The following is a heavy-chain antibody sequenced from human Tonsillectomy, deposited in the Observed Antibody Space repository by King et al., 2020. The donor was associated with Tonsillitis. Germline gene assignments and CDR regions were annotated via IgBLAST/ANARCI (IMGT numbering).Heavy chain of an antibody. Sequence: QLVQSGGGLVQPGGSLRLSCAASGFTFSSYAMSWVRQAPGKGLEWVSAISGSGGSTYYADSVKGRFTISRDNSKNTLYLQMNSLRAEDTAVYYCAKDPYYDILTGYYVRENWFDPWGQGTLVTVSS. V-gene: IGHV3-23*04. CDR1: GFTFSSYA. D-gene: IGHD3-9*01. J-gene: IGHJ5*02. CDR3: AKDPYYDILTGYYVRENWFDP. CDR2: ISGSGGST.